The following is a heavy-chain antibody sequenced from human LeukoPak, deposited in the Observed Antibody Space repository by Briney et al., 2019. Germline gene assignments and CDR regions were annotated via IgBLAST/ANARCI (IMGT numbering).Heavy chain of an antibody. J-gene: IGHJ5*02. Sequence: AGGSLRLSCAASGFTFSNYWMSWVRQTPGKGLEWVANIKQDGSEKYYVDSVRGRFTNSRDNAKNSLSLQMNSLRAGDTAVYYCARDRVRGFDPWGQGTLVTVSS. CDR2: IKQDGSEK. V-gene: IGHV3-7*01. CDR1: GFTFSNYW. CDR3: ARDRVRGFDP.